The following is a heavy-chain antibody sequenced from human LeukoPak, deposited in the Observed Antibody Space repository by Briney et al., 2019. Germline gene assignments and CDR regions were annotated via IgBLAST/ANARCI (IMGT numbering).Heavy chain of an antibody. V-gene: IGHV3-23*01. CDR2: ISGSGGST. CDR3: AKESDDSSGYSFDY. J-gene: IGHJ4*02. D-gene: IGHD3-22*01. CDR1: GFTFSSYA. Sequence: GGSLRLSCAASGFTFSSYAMSWVRQAPGKGLDWVSSISGSGGSTYYADSVKGRFTISRDNTKHTLYLQMNSLRGEDTAVYYCAKESDDSSGYSFDYWGQGTLVTVSS.